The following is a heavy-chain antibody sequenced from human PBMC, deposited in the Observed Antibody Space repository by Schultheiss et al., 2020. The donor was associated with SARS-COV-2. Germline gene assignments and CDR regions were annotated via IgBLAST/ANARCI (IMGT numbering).Heavy chain of an antibody. V-gene: IGHV3-30*14. CDR2: ISYDGSNK. D-gene: IGHD3-22*01. CDR3: ARSRYYYDSSAYYSGKNFYYGMDV. Sequence: GGSLRLSCAASGFTFSSYAMHWVRKAPGKGLEWVAVISYDGSNKYYADSVKGRFTISRDNSKNTLYLQMNSLRAEDTAVYYCARSRYYYDSSAYYSGKNFYYGMDVWGQGTTVTVSS. CDR1: GFTFSSYA. J-gene: IGHJ6*02.